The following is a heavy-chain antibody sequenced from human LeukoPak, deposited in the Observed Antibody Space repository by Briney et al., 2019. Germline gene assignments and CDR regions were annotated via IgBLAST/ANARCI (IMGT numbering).Heavy chain of an antibody. D-gene: IGHD4-11*01. CDR1: GYTFTGYY. Sequence: ASVKVSCEASGYTFTGYYMHWVRQAPGQGLEWMGWINPNSGATKYAQKFQDRVTMTRDTSISTAYMELSRLRSDDTAVYYCATWTITTDFDYWGQGTLVTVSS. J-gene: IGHJ4*02. CDR3: ATWTITTDFDY. CDR2: INPNSGAT. V-gene: IGHV1-2*02.